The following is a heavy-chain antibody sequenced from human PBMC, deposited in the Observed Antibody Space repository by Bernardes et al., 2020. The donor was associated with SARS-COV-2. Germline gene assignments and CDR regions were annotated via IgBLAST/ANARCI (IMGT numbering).Heavy chain of an antibody. D-gene: IGHD3-16*01. J-gene: IGHJ4*02. CDR3: ARGGSDRPQPHEY. CDR2: VSRYDGSDT. V-gene: IGHV3-74*01. CDR1: GFTFSSYW. Sequence: GGSLRLSCAASGFTFSSYWMHWVRQAPGKGLEWVSRVSRYDGSDTDYADSVKGRFTISRDNAKNTVYLQMNSLRVEDTAVYYCARGGSDRPQPHEYWGQGIVVTVSS.